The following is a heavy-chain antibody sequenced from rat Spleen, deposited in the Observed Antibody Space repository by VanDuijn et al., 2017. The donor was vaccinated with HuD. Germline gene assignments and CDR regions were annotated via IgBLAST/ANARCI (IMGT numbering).Heavy chain of an antibody. V-gene: IGHV2-45*01. D-gene: IGHD1-12*02. J-gene: IGHJ2*01. Sequence: QVQLMESGPGLVQPSETLSLTCTVSGFSLTRYNVHWVRQPPGKGLEWMGVMWAGGHTKYNSAVQSRLNISRDTSKSQVFLKMNSLQPEDTAMYFCARSAKYYYDGSYYYVHFDYWGQGVMVTVSS. CDR2: MWAGGHT. CDR1: GFSLTRYN. CDR3: ARSAKYYYDGSYYYVHFDY.